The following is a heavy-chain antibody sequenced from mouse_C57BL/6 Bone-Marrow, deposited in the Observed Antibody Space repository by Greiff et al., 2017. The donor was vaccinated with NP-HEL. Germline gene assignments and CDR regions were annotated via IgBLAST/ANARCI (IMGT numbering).Heavy chain of an antibody. CDR1: GFTFSSYG. V-gene: IGHV5-6*02. J-gene: IGHJ3*01. D-gene: IGHD2-4*01. Sequence: EVMLVESGGDLVKPGGSLKLSCAASGFTFSSYGMSWVRQTPDKRLEWVATISSGGSYTYYPDSVKGRFTISRDNAKNTLYLQMSSLQSEDTAMYYCASPYDYDVAWFAYWGQGTLVTVSA. CDR3: ASPYDYDVAWFAY. CDR2: ISSGGSYT.